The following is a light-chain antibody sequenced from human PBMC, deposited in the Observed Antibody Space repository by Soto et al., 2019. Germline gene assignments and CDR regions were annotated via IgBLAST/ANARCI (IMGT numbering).Light chain of an antibody. CDR1: QSISSW. Sequence: DIQMTQSPSTLSASVGDRVTITCRASQSISSWLAWYQQKPGKAPKLLIYKASSLESGVPSRFSGSGYGTEFPLTISSLQPDDVATYYCQQYNSYWTFGQGTKVEIK. J-gene: IGKJ1*01. CDR3: QQYNSYWT. CDR2: KAS. V-gene: IGKV1-5*03.